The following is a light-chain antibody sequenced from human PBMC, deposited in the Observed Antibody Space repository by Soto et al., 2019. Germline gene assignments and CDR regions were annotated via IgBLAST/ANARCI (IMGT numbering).Light chain of an antibody. CDR3: QQYNTYSVT. CDR2: DAS. CDR1: QSIIRW. V-gene: IGKV1-5*01. J-gene: IGKJ4*01. Sequence: DIQVTQSPSTLSASVGDRVTITCRASQSIIRWLAWYQQKPGKAPRLLIYDASNLESGVPSRFSGSGSGTEFTLTISGLQPDDFATYYCQQYNTYSVTFGGGTKVEIK.